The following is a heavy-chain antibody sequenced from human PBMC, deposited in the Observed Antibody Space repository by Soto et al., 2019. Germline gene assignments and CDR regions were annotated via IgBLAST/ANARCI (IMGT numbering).Heavy chain of an antibody. Sequence: QVQLVQSGAEGKKPGASVKVSCKASGYTFTSYGISWVRQAPGQGLEWMGWISAYNGNTNYAQKLQGRVTMTTDTSTSTAYMELRSLRSDDTAVYYCAIRAYCSGGSCSSKIIDYWGQGTLVTVSS. CDR1: GYTFTSYG. CDR2: ISAYNGNT. D-gene: IGHD2-15*01. CDR3: AIRAYCSGGSCSSKIIDY. V-gene: IGHV1-18*04. J-gene: IGHJ4*02.